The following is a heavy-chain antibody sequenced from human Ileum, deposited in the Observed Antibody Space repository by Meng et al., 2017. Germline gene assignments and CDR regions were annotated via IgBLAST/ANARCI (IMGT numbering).Heavy chain of an antibody. Sequence: QVQLVQSGSELKKPGASVKVSCKASRYPFTNYDINWVRQAPGQGLEWMGWINTNTGNPTYAQGFTGRFVFSLDTSVNTAHLQISTLTAEDTAVYYCATSGGGFDYWGQGALVTVSS. CDR1: RYPFTNYD. J-gene: IGHJ4*02. V-gene: IGHV7-4-1*02. CDR2: INTNTGNP. D-gene: IGHD1-26*01. CDR3: ATSGGGFDY.